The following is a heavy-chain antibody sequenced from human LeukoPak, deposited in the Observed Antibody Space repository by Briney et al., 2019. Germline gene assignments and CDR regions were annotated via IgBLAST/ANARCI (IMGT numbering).Heavy chain of an antibody. D-gene: IGHD5-12*01. CDR1: GFTFSSYG. V-gene: IGHV3-30*18. CDR2: ISYDGSNK. J-gene: IGHJ6*02. CDR3: AKGVATITSSGGYYGMDV. Sequence: PGRSLRLSCAASGFTFSSYGMHWVRQAPGKGLEWVAVISYDGSNKYYADSVKGRFTISRDNSKNTLYLQMNSLRAEDTAVYHCAKGVATITSSGGYYGMDVWGQGTTVTVSS.